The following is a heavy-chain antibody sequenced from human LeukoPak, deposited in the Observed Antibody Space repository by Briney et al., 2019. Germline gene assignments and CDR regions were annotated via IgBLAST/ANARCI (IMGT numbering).Heavy chain of an antibody. V-gene: IGHV1-69*01. Sequence: SVKVSCKASGGTFSSYAISWVRQAPGQGLEWMGGIIPIFGTANYAQKFQGRVTITADESTSTAYMELSSLRSEDTAVYYCARGGFIPIRKLSYYYGMDVWGQGTTVTVSS. CDR1: GGTFSSYA. D-gene: IGHD3-10*01. CDR2: IIPIFGTA. J-gene: IGHJ6*02. CDR3: ARGGFIPIRKLSYYYGMDV.